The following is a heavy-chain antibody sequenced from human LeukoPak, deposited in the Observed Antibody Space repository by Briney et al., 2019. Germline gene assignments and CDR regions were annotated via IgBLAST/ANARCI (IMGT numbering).Heavy chain of an antibody. CDR3: ARDKEQRARYGMDV. V-gene: IGHV3-21*01. CDR1: GFTFTTYS. CDR2: ISSSSSYI. D-gene: IGHD6-25*01. J-gene: IGHJ6*02. Sequence: GGSLRLSCAASGFTFTTYSMNWVRQAPGKGLQWVSSISSSSSYIYYADSVKGRFTISRDNDKNSLYLQMNSLRAEDTAVYYCARDKEQRARYGMDVWGQGTTVTVS.